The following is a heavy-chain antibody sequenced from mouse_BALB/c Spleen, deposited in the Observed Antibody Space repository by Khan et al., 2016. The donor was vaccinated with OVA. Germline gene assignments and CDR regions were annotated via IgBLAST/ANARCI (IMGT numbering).Heavy chain of an antibody. V-gene: IGHV2-6-2*01. D-gene: IGHD2-13*01. J-gene: IGHJ4*01. CDR3: ARSDFYAMDY. CDR2: IWSDGKT. CDR1: EFSLTTYG. Sequence: QVQLKESGPDLVAPSQSLSITCTVSEFSLTTYGVHWVRQPPGKGLEWLGVIWSDGKTTYNSPLKSRLSISKDNSQSQVFLKMNSLQTDDTALYHCARSDFYAMDYWGQGTSVTVSS.